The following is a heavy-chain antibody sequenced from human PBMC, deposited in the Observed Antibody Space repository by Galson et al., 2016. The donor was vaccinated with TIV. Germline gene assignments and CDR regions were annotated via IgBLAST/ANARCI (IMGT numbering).Heavy chain of an antibody. Sequence: SLRLPCSASGFSSSNYWLHSFRQDPGRGLMWGARINTAGTDRAYADSVRGRFSVSRDNAKTTLSLQMDSLRAEDTAVYYCARSDCGRAGYQGHDPFDTWGQGTLVTVSS. V-gene: IGHV3-74*01. CDR3: ARSDCGRAGYQGHDPFDT. CDR1: GFSSSNYW. CDR2: INTAGTDR. D-gene: IGHD2-21*01. J-gene: IGHJ3*02.